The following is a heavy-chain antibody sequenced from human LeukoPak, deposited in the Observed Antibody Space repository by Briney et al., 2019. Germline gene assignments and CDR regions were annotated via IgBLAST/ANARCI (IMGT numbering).Heavy chain of an antibody. CDR3: ARRGVVVTHFDY. CDR2: ISSSSSAI. CDR1: GFTFNTYS. V-gene: IGHV3-48*02. Sequence: GGSLRLSCAASGFTFNTYSMNWVRQAPGKGLEWLSYISSSSSAIYYADSVKGRFTISRDNAKNSLYLQMNSLRDEDTAVYYCARRGVVVTHFDYWCQGTLVTVSS. J-gene: IGHJ4*02. D-gene: IGHD3-22*01.